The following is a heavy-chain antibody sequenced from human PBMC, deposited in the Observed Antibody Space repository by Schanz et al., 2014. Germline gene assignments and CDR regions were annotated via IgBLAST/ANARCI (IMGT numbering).Heavy chain of an antibody. Sequence: EVQLLESGGGLVRPGGSLRLSCAASGFIFSNSWMSWVRQAPGKGLEWVANIKQDGSEKYYVDSVKGRFTISRDNSKNTLYLEMNRLRVDDTAVYYCSKDKQGSRSDDSWGQGTLVTVSS. CDR1: GFIFSNSW. D-gene: IGHD2-15*01. V-gene: IGHV3-7*03. CDR3: SKDKQGSRSDDS. J-gene: IGHJ5*01. CDR2: IKQDGSEK.